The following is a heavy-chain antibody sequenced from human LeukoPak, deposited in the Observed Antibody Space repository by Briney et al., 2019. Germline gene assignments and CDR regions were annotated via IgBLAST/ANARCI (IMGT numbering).Heavy chain of an antibody. V-gene: IGHV1-69*13. Sequence: GASVKVSCKASGGTFSSYAISWVRQAPGQGLEWMGGIIPIFGTANYAQKFQGRVTITADESTSTAYMELSSLRSEDTAVYYCARGANSGSYYGAQLDDAFDIWAKGQWSPSLQ. D-gene: IGHD1-26*01. CDR2: IIPIFGTA. CDR3: ARGANSGSYYGAQLDDAFDI. J-gene: IGHJ3*02. CDR1: GGTFSSYA.